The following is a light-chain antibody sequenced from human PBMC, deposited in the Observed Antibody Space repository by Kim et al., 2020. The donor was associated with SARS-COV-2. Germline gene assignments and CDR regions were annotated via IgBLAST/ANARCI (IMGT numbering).Light chain of an antibody. CDR1: QSISSGY. V-gene: IGKV3-20*01. Sequence: LLPVERAAPSCRASQSISSGYLAGYQQKPGQAPSLLIYGAFSRAAGTPDRFSGGGSGTGFTLPISRLEPEVFAVYYCQKYGISLTFGGGTKVDIK. CDR2: GAF. CDR3: QKYGISLT. J-gene: IGKJ4*01.